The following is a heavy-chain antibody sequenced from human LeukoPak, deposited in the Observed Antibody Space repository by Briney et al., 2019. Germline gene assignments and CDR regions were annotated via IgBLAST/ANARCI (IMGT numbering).Heavy chain of an antibody. CDR3: LFAVGATKSFDY. V-gene: IGHV1-46*01. J-gene: IGHJ4*02. CDR2: INPSGGST. D-gene: IGHD1-26*01. CDR1: GYTFTSYG. Sequence: GASVKVSCKASGYTFTSYGISWVRQAPGQGLEWMGIINPSGGSTSYAQKFQGRVTMTRDMSTSTVYMELSRLRSDDTAVYYCLFAVGATKSFDYWGQGTLVTVSS.